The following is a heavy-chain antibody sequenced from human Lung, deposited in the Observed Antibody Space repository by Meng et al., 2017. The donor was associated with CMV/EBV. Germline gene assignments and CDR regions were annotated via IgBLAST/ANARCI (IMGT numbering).Heavy chain of an antibody. CDR2: ISGSGGST. V-gene: IGHV3-23*01. Sequence: GGSXRLXCAASGFTLSSYAMSWVRQAAGKGLEWVSAISGSGGSTYYADSVKGRLTISRDNSKNTLYLQMNSLRAEDTAVYYCAKSEDYYGSGSPWDAFDIWXQGTXVTVSS. CDR3: AKSEDYYGSGSPWDAFDI. CDR1: GFTLSSYA. D-gene: IGHD3-10*01. J-gene: IGHJ3*02.